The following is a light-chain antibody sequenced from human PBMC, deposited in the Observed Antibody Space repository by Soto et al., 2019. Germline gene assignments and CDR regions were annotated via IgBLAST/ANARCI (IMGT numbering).Light chain of an antibody. J-gene: IGKJ4*01. CDR1: QDISNY. Sequence: DIQMTQSPSSLSASVGDRVTITCQASQDISNYLNWDQQKPGKAPKLLIYDASNLETGVPSRFSGSGTGTDFTFTISSLQPEDIATYYCQQYDNLVLTFGGGTKVEIK. CDR3: QQYDNLVLT. V-gene: IGKV1-33*01. CDR2: DAS.